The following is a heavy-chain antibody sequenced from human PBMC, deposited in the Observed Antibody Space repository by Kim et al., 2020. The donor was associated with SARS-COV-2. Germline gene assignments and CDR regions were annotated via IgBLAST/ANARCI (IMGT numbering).Heavy chain of an antibody. CDR3: ARGKSGSPVTLDY. CDR2: ISSDGDRI. D-gene: IGHD1-26*01. V-gene: IGHV3-74*01. J-gene: IGHJ4*02. CDR1: VFTFSSDW. Sequence: GGSLRLSCAASVFTFSSDWMHWVRQTPGKGLLWVSYISSDGDRISYADSVKGRFTISRDNAKNTLYLHMNSLRGEDTAVYYCARGKSGSPVTLDYWGQGTLVTVSS.